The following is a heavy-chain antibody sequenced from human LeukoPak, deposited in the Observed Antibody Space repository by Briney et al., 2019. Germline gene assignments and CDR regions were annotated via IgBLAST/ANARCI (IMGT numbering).Heavy chain of an antibody. CDR1: GGSISGYY. D-gene: IGHD3-16*01. V-gene: IGHV4-59*08. J-gene: IGHJ4*02. CDR2: IYYSGST. Sequence: SETLSLTCTVSGGSISGYYWSWIRQPPGKGLEWIGYIYYSGSTNYNPSLKSRVTISLDTSKNQFSLKLNSVTAADTAVYYCARGHVWGSYQGPFDYWGQGTLATVSS. CDR3: ARGHVWGSYQGPFDY.